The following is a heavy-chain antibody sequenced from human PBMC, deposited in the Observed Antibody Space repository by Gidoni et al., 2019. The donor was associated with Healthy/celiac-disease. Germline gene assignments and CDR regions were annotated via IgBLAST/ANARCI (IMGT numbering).Heavy chain of an antibody. Sequence: QVTLKESGPVLVKPTETLTLTCTVSVFSLSNARMGVSWIRQPPGKALEWLAHIFSNDEKSYSTSLKSRLTISKDTSKSQVVLTMTNMDPVDTATYYCARSEEDTAMVTDFDLWGRGTLVTVSS. CDR2: IFSNDEK. CDR1: VFSLSNARMG. J-gene: IGHJ2*01. V-gene: IGHV2-26*01. CDR3: ARSEEDTAMVTDFDL. D-gene: IGHD5-18*01.